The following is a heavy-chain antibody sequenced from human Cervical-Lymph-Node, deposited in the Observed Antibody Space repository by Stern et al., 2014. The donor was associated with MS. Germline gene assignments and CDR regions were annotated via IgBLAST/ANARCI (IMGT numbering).Heavy chain of an antibody. J-gene: IGHJ3*02. CDR2: IIPFFGTT. D-gene: IGHD3-16*01. CDR3: ARAFGGVIHPDAIDI. V-gene: IGHV1-69*01. CDR1: GGSLSSYA. Sequence: VQLVQSGAEVKKPGSSVKVSCKASGGSLSSYAISWVRQAPGQGPEWIGGIIPFFGTTNNPQKFQGRVTITADESTNTAYMELSSLRSEDTAVYYCARAFGGVIHPDAIDIWGQGTMVTVSS.